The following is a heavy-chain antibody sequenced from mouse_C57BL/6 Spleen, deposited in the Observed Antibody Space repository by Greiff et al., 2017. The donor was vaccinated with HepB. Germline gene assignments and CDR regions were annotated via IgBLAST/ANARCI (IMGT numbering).Heavy chain of an antibody. CDR1: GFNIKDDY. CDR2: IDPENGDT. D-gene: IGHD1-1*01. J-gene: IGHJ2*01. Sequence: EVQLQQSGAELVRPGASVKLSCTASGFNIKDDYMHWVKQRPEQGLEWIGWIDPENGDTEYASKFQGKATLTADKSSNTAYLQLSSLTSEDPAVYYWSTVGYYYGSSYEGAFDYWGQGTTLTVSS. V-gene: IGHV14-4*01. CDR3: STVGYYYGSSYEGAFDY.